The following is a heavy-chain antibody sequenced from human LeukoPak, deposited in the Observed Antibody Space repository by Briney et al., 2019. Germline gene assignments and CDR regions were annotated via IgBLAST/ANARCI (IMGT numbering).Heavy chain of an antibody. Sequence: SETLSRTCTVFGDSISSGGYYWSWIRQHPGKGLEWIGYIYYSGSTYYNPSLKSRVTISVDTSKNQFSLKLSSVTVADTAVYYCARGSSSWYWFDPWGQGSLVTVSS. CDR3: ARGSSSWYWFDP. D-gene: IGHD6-13*01. CDR2: IYYSGST. V-gene: IGHV4-31*03. J-gene: IGHJ5*02. CDR1: GDSISSGGYY.